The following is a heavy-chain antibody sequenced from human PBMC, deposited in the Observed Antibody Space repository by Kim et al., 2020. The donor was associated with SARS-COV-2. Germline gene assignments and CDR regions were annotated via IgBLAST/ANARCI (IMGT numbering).Heavy chain of an antibody. D-gene: IGHD3-10*01. Sequence: FTISRDNSKNTLYLQMNSLRAEDTAVYYCAKDLFEVRGVIPLYYYYGMDVWGQGTTVTVSS. V-gene: IGHV3-30*02. CDR3: AKDLFEVRGVIPLYYYYGMDV. J-gene: IGHJ6*02.